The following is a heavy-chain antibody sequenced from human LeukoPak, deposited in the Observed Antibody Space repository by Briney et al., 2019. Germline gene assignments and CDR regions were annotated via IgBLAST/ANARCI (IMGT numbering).Heavy chain of an antibody. Sequence: SQTLSLTCAISGDSVSSNIAAWNWIRQSPSRGLEWLGRTYYRSKWYNDYAVSVKSRITINPDTSKNQFSLQLNSVTPEDTAVYYWARGKQLVRGQLPFDYWGQGTLVTVSS. J-gene: IGHJ4*02. V-gene: IGHV6-1*01. CDR2: TYYRSKWYN. D-gene: IGHD6-13*01. CDR1: GDSVSSNIAA. CDR3: ARGKQLVRGQLPFDY.